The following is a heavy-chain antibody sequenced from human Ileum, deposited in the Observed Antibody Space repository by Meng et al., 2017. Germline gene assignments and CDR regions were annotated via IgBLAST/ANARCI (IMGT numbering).Heavy chain of an antibody. D-gene: IGHD6-13*01. Sequence: SCAASGFTFDDYAMHWVRQAPGKGLEWVSGISWNSGSIGYADSVKGRFTISRDNAKNSLYLQMNSLRAEDTDLYYCAKAQNPIAAAGIDYWGQGTLVTVSS. CDR1: GFTFDDYA. CDR2: ISWNSGSI. J-gene: IGHJ4*02. CDR3: AKAQNPIAAAGIDY. V-gene: IGHV3-9*01.